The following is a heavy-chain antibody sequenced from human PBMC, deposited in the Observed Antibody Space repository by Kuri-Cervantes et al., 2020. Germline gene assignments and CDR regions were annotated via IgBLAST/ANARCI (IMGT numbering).Heavy chain of an antibody. CDR3: ARARSSSGGYYTYGLGVWSYYYYGMDV. J-gene: IGHJ6*02. Sequence: GESLRLSCAASGFTFSSYDMHWVRQATGKGLEWVSAIGTAGDTYYPGSVKGRFTISRENAKNSLYLQMNSLRAGDTAVYYCARARSSSGGYYTYGLGVWSYYYYGMDVWGQGTTVTVSS. V-gene: IGHV3-13*01. CDR2: IGTAGDT. CDR1: GFTFSSYD. D-gene: IGHD3-3*01.